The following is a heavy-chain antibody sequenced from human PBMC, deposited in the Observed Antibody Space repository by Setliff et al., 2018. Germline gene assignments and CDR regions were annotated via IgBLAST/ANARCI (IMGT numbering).Heavy chain of an antibody. Sequence: ASVKVSCKASGYTFTSYAMHWVRQAPGQRLEWMGWINAGNGNTKYSQKFQGRVTITADESTSTAYMEPSSLRSEDTAVYYCARKGISALSGAFDMWGQGTMVTVSS. CDR2: INAGNGNT. CDR1: GYTFTSYA. D-gene: IGHD1-26*01. J-gene: IGHJ3*02. CDR3: ARKGISALSGAFDM. V-gene: IGHV1-3*01.